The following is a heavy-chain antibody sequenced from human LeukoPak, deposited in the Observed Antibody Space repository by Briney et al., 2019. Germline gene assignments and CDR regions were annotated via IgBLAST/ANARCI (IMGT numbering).Heavy chain of an antibody. CDR3: ARDLGDFWNGYMIRAFDI. CDR1: GGSISSDGYY. CDR2: ISHSGDT. D-gene: IGHD3-3*01. Sequence: TLSLTCTVSGGSISSDGYYWSWLRQPPGKGLEWIGYISHSGDTFYSPSLKSRVTISEDRSKNQFSLKLSSVTAADTAVYYCARDLGDFWNGYMIRAFDIWGQGTMVTVSS. V-gene: IGHV4-30-2*01. J-gene: IGHJ3*02.